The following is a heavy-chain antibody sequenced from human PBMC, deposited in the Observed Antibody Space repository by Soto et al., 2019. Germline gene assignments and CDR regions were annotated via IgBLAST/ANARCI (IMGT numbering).Heavy chain of an antibody. CDR3: SVLRYFDWRFDP. Sequence: GASVKVSCKASGFTFTSSAMQWVRQARGQRLERIGWIVVGSGNTNYAQKFQERVTITRDMSTSTAYMELSSLRSEYTALYYCSVLRYFDWRFDPWGQGTLVTVSS. J-gene: IGHJ5*02. V-gene: IGHV1-58*02. D-gene: IGHD3-9*01. CDR1: GFTFTSSA. CDR2: IVVGSGNT.